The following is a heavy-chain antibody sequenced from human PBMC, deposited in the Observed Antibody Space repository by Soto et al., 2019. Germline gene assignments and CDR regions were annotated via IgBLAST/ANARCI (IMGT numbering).Heavy chain of an antibody. J-gene: IGHJ1*01. CDR2: INHGGSA. Sequence: VQLQQWGAGLLKTSETLSLTCAVYGGSLSGYYWSWISQTPGKRLEWVGDINHGGSANYNPSLKSRVTFSLDPSKNQFSLKLSSVIAADTAVYYCARYSSSWSKYVQHWGRGTLVTVSS. CDR1: GGSLSGYY. D-gene: IGHD6-13*01. V-gene: IGHV4-34*01. CDR3: ARYSSSWSKYVQH.